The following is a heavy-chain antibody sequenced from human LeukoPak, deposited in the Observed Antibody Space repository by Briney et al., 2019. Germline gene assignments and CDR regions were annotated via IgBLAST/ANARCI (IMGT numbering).Heavy chain of an antibody. J-gene: IGHJ4*02. V-gene: IGHV3-43D*03. CDR3: AKDSAAPISITMVRGRWYFDY. CDR2: ISWDGGST. D-gene: IGHD3-10*01. Sequence: GGSLRLSCAASGFTFDDYAMHWVRQAPGKGLEWVSLISWDGGSTYYADSVKGRFTISRDNSKNSLYLQMNSLRAEDTAVYYCAKDSAAPISITMVRGRWYFDYWGQGTLVTVSS. CDR1: GFTFDDYA.